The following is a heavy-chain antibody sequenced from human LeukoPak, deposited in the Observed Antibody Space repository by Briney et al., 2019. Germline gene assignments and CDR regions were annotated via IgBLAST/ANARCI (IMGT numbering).Heavy chain of an antibody. CDR2: INHSGST. J-gene: IGHJ3*02. Sequence: SETLSLTCAVYGGSFSGYYWSWIRQPPGKGLELIGEINHSGSTNYNPSLKSRVTISVDTSKNQFSLKLSSVTAADTAVYYCASSPRAFDIWGQGTMVTVSP. V-gene: IGHV4-34*01. CDR3: ASSPRAFDI. CDR1: GGSFSGYY.